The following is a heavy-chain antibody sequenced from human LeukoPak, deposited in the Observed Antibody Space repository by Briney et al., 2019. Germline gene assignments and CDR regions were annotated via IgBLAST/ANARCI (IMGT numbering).Heavy chain of an antibody. J-gene: IGHJ4*02. D-gene: IGHD4-17*01. CDR2: ISSSSRYI. CDR3: TADVPNDDGDYVPIDY. Sequence: GGSLRLSCAASGFTFSSYSMDWVRQAPGKGLEWVSSISSSSRYIYYADSVKGRFTISRDNAKNSLYLQMNSLKTEDTAVYYCTADVPNDDGDYVPIDYWGQGTLVTVSS. V-gene: IGHV3-21*03. CDR1: GFTFSSYS.